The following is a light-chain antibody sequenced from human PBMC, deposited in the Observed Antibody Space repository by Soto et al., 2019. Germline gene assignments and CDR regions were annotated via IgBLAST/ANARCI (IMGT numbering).Light chain of an antibody. CDR1: QNIASS. J-gene: IGKJ4*01. V-gene: IGKV1-39*01. CDR2: SAS. CDR3: QQTYSTPLT. Sequence: DIQMTQSPSSLSASVGDRVTITCRASQNIASSLNWYQQKPGKAPELVIISASSLQSGVPSRFSGSGSGTDFTLTISGLQPEDSATYHCQQTYSTPLTFGGGTKVEIK.